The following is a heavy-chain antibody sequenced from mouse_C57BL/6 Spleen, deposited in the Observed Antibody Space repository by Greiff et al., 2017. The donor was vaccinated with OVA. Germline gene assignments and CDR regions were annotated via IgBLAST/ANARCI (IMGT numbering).Heavy chain of an antibody. Sequence: QVQLQQPGAELVRPGSSVKLSCKASGYTFTSYWMHWVKQRPIQGLEWIGNIDPSDSETHYNQKFKDKATLTVDKSSSTAYMQLSSLTSEDSAVYYCARPSYYGSSYAMDYWGQGTSVTVSS. CDR1: GYTFTSYW. D-gene: IGHD1-1*01. V-gene: IGHV1-52*01. J-gene: IGHJ4*01. CDR2: IDPSDSET. CDR3: ARPSYYGSSYAMDY.